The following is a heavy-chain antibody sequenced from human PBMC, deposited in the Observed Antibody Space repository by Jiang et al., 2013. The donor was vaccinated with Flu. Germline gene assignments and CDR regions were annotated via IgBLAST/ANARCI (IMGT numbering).Heavy chain of an antibody. CDR3: ARDKGASGYDWGFDY. J-gene: IGHJ4*02. V-gene: IGHV4-61*01. D-gene: IGHD5-12*01. CDR1: VSSGSYY. Sequence: VSSGSYYWSWIRQPPGKGLEWIGYIYYSGSTNYNPSLKSRVTISVDTSKNQLSLKLSSVTAADTAVYYCARDKGASGYDWGFDYWGQGTLVTVSS. CDR2: IYYSGST.